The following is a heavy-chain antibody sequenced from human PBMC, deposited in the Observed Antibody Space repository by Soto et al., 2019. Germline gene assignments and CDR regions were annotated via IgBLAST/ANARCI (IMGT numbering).Heavy chain of an antibody. D-gene: IGHD2-2*01. V-gene: IGHV3-21*01. CDR1: GFTFSSYS. Sequence: EVQLVESGGGLVKPGGSLRLSCAASGFTFSSYSMNWVRQAPGKGLEWVSSISSSSSYIYYADSVKGRFTISRDNAKNSLDLQMNSLRAEDTAVYYCARDVVVVPAAIHWFDPCGQGTLVTVSS. J-gene: IGHJ5*02. CDR3: ARDVVVVPAAIHWFDP. CDR2: ISSSSSYI.